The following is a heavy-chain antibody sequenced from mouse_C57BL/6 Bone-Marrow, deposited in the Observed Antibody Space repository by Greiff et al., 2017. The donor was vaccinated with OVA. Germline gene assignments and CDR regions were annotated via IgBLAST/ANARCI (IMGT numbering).Heavy chain of an antibody. D-gene: IGHD2-9*01. Sequence: QVQLQQPGTELVKPGASVKLSCKASGYTFTSYWMHWVKQRPGQGLAWIGNINPSNGCTNYNEKFKSKATLTVDKSSSTAYRQLSSLTSEDSAVYYCARARAYYGYGTWFAYWGQGTLVTVSA. CDR3: ARARAYYGYGTWFAY. J-gene: IGHJ3*01. CDR1: GYTFTSYW. V-gene: IGHV1-53*01. CDR2: INPSNGCT.